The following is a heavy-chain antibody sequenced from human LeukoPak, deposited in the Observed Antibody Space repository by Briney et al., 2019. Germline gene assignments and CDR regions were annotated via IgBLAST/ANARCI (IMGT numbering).Heavy chain of an antibody. J-gene: IGHJ4*02. CDR2: LYSGGTP. D-gene: IGHD2-2*01. CDR3: ARAREGDQVLFETPMF. Sequence: GGSLRLFCAASGFAVSSNYMSWVRQAPGKGLEWDSVLYSGGTPYYADSVKGRFTISRDSSKNTVYLQMNSLRAEDTALYYCARAREGDQVLFETPMFWGQGTLVTVSS. V-gene: IGHV3-53*01. CDR1: GFAVSSNY.